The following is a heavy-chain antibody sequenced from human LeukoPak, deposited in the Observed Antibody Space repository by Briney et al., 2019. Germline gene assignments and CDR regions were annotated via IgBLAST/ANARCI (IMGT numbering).Heavy chain of an antibody. V-gene: IGHV3-23*01. J-gene: IGHJ4*02. CDR2: ISGSGGST. CDR3: AKKVGYDFWSGPNYFAY. CDR1: GFTFSSYA. D-gene: IGHD3-3*01. Sequence: GGSLRLSCAASGFTFSSYAMSWVRQAPGKGLELVSAISGSGGSTYYADSVKGRFTISRDNSKNTLYLQMNSLRAEDTAVYYCAKKVGYDFWSGPNYFAYWGQGTLVTVSS.